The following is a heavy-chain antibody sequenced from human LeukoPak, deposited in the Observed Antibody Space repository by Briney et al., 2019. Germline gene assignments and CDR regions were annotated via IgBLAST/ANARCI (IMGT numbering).Heavy chain of an antibody. D-gene: IGHD6-19*01. V-gene: IGHV4-38-2*02. CDR2: IYHSGST. CDR3: AREAAGSGWEFGY. CDR1: GYSISSGYY. Sequence: PSETLSLTCTVSGYSISSGYYWGWIRQPPGKGLEWIGSIYHSGSTYYNPSLKSRVTISVDTSKNQFSLKLSSVTAADTAVYYCAREAAGSGWEFGYWGQGTLVTVSS. J-gene: IGHJ4*02.